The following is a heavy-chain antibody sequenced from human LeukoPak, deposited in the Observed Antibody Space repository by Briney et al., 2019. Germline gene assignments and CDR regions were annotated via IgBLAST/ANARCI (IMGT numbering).Heavy chain of an antibody. D-gene: IGHD3-22*01. J-gene: IGHJ4*02. CDR1: GYTFTGYY. CDR2: INPNSGGT. CDR3: ARAWYYYDSSGYYQIDY. V-gene: IGHV1-2*06. Sequence: GASVKVSCKASGYTFTGYYMHWVRQAPGQGLEWMGRINPNSGGTNYAQKLQGRVTMTRDTSISTAYMELSRLRSDDTAVYYCARAWYYYDSSGYYQIDYWGQGTLVTVSS.